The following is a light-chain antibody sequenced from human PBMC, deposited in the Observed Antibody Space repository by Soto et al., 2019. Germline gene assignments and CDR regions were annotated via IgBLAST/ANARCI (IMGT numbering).Light chain of an antibody. J-gene: IGLJ3*02. V-gene: IGLV2-23*01. Sequence: QSALTQPASVSGSPGQSVTISCTGTSSGVGADNYVSWYQQHPGKAPKLMIYEGSKRPSGVSNRFSGSKSGNTASLTISGLQAEDEADYYCCSYAGSSTPWVFGGGTKLTVL. CDR3: CSYAGSSTPWV. CDR2: EGS. CDR1: SSGVGADNY.